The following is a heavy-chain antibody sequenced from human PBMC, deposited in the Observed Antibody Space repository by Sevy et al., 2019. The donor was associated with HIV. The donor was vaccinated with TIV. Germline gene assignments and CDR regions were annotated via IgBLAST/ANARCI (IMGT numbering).Heavy chain of an antibody. CDR2: MKQDGSEK. Sequence: GGSLRLSCAASGFTFSSYWMSWVRQAPGKGLEWVANMKQDGSEKYYVDSVKGRFTISRDNAKNSLYLQMNSLRAEDTAVYYCARVSADFWSGYYTYYYYMDVWGKGTTVTVSS. V-gene: IGHV3-7*03. CDR1: GFTFSSYW. CDR3: ARVSADFWSGYYTYYYYMDV. J-gene: IGHJ6*03. D-gene: IGHD3-3*01.